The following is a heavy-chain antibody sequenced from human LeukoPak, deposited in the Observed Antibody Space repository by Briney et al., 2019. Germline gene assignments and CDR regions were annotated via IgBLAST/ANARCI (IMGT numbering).Heavy chain of an antibody. CDR1: GFTFSSYG. CDR2: IYYDRSNK. D-gene: IGHD2-8*02. V-gene: IGHV3-33*01. Sequence: GGSRRLSCPASGFTFSSYGMRWFRQAPGKGLGWVAVIYYDRSNKNYAESVKGRFTISRDNSKSTLYLQMNSLRAEDTAVYYCARYNTGSVDYWGQGTLVTVSS. J-gene: IGHJ4*02. CDR3: ARYNTGSVDY.